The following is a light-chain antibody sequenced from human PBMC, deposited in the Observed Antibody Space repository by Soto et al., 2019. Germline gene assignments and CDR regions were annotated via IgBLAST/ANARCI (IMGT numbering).Light chain of an antibody. J-gene: IGKJ1*01. CDR3: RHYINSQWT. CDR2: AAS. CDR1: QSVSSTY. V-gene: IGKV3-20*01. Sequence: EIVLTQSPGTLSLSPGESATLSCRPSQSVSSTYLDWYQQKPGQAPRLLIYAASSRATGIPDRFSGGASATDFTLTISRLEPEDFAVYYCRHYINSQWTFGQGTKVEIK.